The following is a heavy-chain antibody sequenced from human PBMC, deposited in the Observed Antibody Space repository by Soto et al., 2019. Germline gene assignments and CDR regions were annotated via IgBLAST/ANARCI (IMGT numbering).Heavy chain of an antibody. J-gene: IGHJ4*02. CDR1: GGTFSSYA. D-gene: IGHD6-13*01. Sequence: SVKVSCKASGGTFSSYAISWVRQAPGQGLEWMGGITPIFGTANYAQKFQGRVTITADESTSTAYMELSSLRSEDTAVYYCARSSKSKGAAGPNEYWGQGTLVTVS. CDR3: ARSSKSKGAAGPNEY. CDR2: ITPIFGTA. V-gene: IGHV1-69*13.